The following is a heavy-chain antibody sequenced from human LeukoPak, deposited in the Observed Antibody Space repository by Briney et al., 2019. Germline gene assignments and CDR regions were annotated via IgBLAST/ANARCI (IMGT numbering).Heavy chain of an antibody. D-gene: IGHD3-10*01. J-gene: IGHJ4*02. CDR3: AHSITMVRGVITHQFDY. CDR1: GFSLSTSGVG. V-gene: IGHV2-5*02. CDR2: IYRDDDK. Sequence: SGPTLVNPTQTLTLTCTFSGFSLSTSGVGVGWIRQPPGKALEWLALIYRDDDKRYSPSLKSRLTITKDTSKNQVVRTMTNMDAVDTATYYCAHSITMVRGVITHQFDYWGQGTLVTVSS.